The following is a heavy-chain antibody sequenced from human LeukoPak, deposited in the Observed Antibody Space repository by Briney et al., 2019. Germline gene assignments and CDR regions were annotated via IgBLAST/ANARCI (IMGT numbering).Heavy chain of an antibody. Sequence: TLSLTCTVSGGSISSYYWSWIRQPPGKGLEWIGYIYYSGSTNYNPSLKSRVTISVDTSKNQFSLKLSSVTAADTAVYYCARFSSIAAAFDYWGQGTLVTVSS. CDR3: ARFSSIAAAFDY. CDR2: IYYSGST. CDR1: GGSISSYY. J-gene: IGHJ4*02. D-gene: IGHD6-13*01. V-gene: IGHV4-59*01.